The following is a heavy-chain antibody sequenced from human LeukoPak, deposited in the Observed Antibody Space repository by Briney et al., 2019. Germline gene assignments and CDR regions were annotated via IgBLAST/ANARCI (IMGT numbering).Heavy chain of an antibody. V-gene: IGHV3-7*03. J-gene: IGHJ4*02. CDR1: GFTFSSYW. Sequence: GGSLRLSCAASGFTFSSYWMSWVRQAPGKGLEWVANIKQDGSEKYYVDSVKGRFTISRDNAKNSLYLQMNSLRAEDTAVYYCARDGYSSGWYSYYFDYWGQGTLVTVFS. CDR3: ARDGYSSGWYSYYFDY. CDR2: IKQDGSEK. D-gene: IGHD6-19*01.